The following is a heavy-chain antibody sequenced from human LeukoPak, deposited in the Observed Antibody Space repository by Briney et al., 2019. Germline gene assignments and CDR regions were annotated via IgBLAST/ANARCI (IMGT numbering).Heavy chain of an antibody. CDR2: ISSSSSYI. Sequence: GGSLRLSCAASGFTFSSYSMNWARQVPGKGLEWVSSISSSSSYIYYADSVKGRFTISRDNAKNSLYLQMNSLRAEDTAVYYCARDYCTNGVCFDYYYYGMDVWGQGTTVTVSS. V-gene: IGHV3-21*01. CDR1: GFTFSSYS. CDR3: ARDYCTNGVCFDYYYYGMDV. D-gene: IGHD2-8*01. J-gene: IGHJ6*02.